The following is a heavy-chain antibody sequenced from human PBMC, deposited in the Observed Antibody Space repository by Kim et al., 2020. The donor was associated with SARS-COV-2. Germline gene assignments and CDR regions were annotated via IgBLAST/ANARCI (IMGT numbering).Heavy chain of an antibody. D-gene: IGHD6-6*01. J-gene: IGHJ1*01. CDR3: AKGGSSSSFGYFQH. Sequence: ADSVKGRFTISRDNSKNTLYLQMNSLRAEDTAVYYCAKGGSSSSFGYFQHWGQGTLVTVSS. V-gene: IGHV3-30-3*02.